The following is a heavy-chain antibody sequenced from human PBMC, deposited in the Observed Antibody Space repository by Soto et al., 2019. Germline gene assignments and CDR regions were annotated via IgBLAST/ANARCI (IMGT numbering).Heavy chain of an antibody. CDR2: SDSGGST. V-gene: IGHV3-53*01. Sequence: GGSLRLSCAASGFTVSSNYMSWVRQAPGKGLEWVSVSDSGGSTYYADSVKGRFTISRDNSKNTVYLQMNSLRADDTAVYYCAKDRLAGGFDYWGQGTLGTVSS. CDR1: GFTVSSNY. D-gene: IGHD3-16*01. J-gene: IGHJ4*02. CDR3: AKDRLAGGFDY.